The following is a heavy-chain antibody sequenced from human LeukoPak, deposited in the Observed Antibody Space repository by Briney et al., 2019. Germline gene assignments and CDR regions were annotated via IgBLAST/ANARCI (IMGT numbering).Heavy chain of an antibody. Sequence: GGSLRLSCAASGFTFGSYSMNWVRQAPGKGLEWVAVISYDGSNKYYADSVKGRFTISRDNSKNTLYLQMSSLRAEDTAVYYCAREGGGFDYWGQGTLVTVSS. CDR3: AREGGGFDY. V-gene: IGHV3-30*03. J-gene: IGHJ4*02. D-gene: IGHD4-23*01. CDR1: GFTFGSYS. CDR2: ISYDGSNK.